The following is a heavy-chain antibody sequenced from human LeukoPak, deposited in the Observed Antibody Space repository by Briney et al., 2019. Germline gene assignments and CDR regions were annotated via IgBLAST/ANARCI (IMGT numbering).Heavy chain of an antibody. J-gene: IGHJ6*03. Sequence: PGGSLRLSCAASGFTFSDYYMSWIRQAPGKGLEWVSYISSSGSTIYYADSVKGRFTISRDNAKDSLYLQMNSLRAEDTAVYYCARLYGSGTLNHYYYMDVWGKGTTVTVSS. V-gene: IGHV3-11*04. CDR1: GFTFSDYY. D-gene: IGHD3-10*01. CDR3: ARLYGSGTLNHYYYMDV. CDR2: ISSSGSTI.